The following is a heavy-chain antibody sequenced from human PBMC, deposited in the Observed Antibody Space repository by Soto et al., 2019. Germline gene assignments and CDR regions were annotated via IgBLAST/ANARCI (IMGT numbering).Heavy chain of an antibody. CDR1: GYTFTSYA. Sequence: QVQLVQSGAEVKKPGASVKVSCKASGYTFTSYAMHWVRQAPGQRLEWMGWINAGNGNTKYSQKFQGRVTITRDTSACSAFIQLSILSTVYTAVYYCAMSILVVTASDYWGQGTLVTVSS. CDR3: AMSILVVTASDY. V-gene: IGHV1-3*01. CDR2: INAGNGNT. J-gene: IGHJ4*02. D-gene: IGHD2-21*02.